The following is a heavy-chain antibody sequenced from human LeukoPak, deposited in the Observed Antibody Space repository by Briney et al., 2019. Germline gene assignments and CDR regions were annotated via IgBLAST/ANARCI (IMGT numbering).Heavy chain of an antibody. CDR3: ARMGDCSGGSCYTLATIYFDY. J-gene: IGHJ4*02. Sequence: ASVKVSCKASGYTFISYGISWVRQAPGQGLEWMGWISVYNGNTNYAQKLQGRVTMTTDTSTSTAYMALRSLRSDDTAVYYCARMGDCSGGSCYTLATIYFDYWGQGTLVTVSS. CDR2: ISVYNGNT. CDR1: GYTFISYG. D-gene: IGHD2-15*01. V-gene: IGHV1-18*01.